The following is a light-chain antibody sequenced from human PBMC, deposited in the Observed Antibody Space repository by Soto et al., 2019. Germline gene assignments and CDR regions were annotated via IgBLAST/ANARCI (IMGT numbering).Light chain of an antibody. J-gene: IGKJ5*01. Sequence: AIRMTQSPSSFNASTGERAPIPCRASQGISSYLAWYQQKPGKAPKLLIYAASTLQSGVPSRFSGSGSGTDFTLTISCLQFEDFSNYYCQQYYSYHRNTFGQGTRLEIK. V-gene: IGKV1-8*01. CDR3: QQYYSYHRNT. CDR1: QGISSY. CDR2: AAS.